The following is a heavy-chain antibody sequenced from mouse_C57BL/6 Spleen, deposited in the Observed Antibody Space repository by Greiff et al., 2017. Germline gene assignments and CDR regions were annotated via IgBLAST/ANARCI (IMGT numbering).Heavy chain of an antibody. CDR1: GYTFTDYY. D-gene: IGHD2-3*01. Sequence: VQLQQSGPELVKPGASVKISCKASGYTFTDYYMNWVKQSHGKSLEWIGDINPNNGGTSYNQKFKGKATLTVDKSSSTAYMELRSLTSEDSAVYYCARESYDGYYDAMDYWGQGTSGTVSS. V-gene: IGHV1-26*01. J-gene: IGHJ4*01. CDR3: ARESYDGYYDAMDY. CDR2: INPNNGGT.